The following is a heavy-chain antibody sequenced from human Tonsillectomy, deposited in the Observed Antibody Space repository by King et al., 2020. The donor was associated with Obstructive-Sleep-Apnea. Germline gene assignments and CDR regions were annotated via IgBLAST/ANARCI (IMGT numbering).Heavy chain of an antibody. D-gene: IGHD1-26*01. Sequence: VQLVESGGGLVQPGRSLRLSCAASGFTFDDYAMHWVRQAPGKGLEWVSGISWNSGSIGYADSVKGRFTISRDNAKNSLYLQMNSLRAEDTALYYCAKDISGRYFEYFQHWGQGTLVTVSS. J-gene: IGHJ1*01. CDR2: ISWNSGSI. CDR3: AKDISGRYFEYFQH. V-gene: IGHV3-9*01. CDR1: GFTFDDYA.